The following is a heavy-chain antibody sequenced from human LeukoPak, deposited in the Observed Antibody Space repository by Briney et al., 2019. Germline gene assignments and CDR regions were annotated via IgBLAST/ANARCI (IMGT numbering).Heavy chain of an antibody. CDR3: ARGEYYDILTGSDYYYYYGMDV. J-gene: IGHJ6*02. Sequence: QPGGSLRLSCTASGFTFGGYAMSWVRQAPGKGLEWVSSISAGSEDSYYADSVKGRFTISRDNSKNTLYLQMNSLRAEDTAVYYCARGEYYDILTGSDYYYYYGMDVWGQGTTVTVSS. CDR1: GFTFGGYA. V-gene: IGHV3-23*01. CDR2: ISAGSEDS. D-gene: IGHD3-9*01.